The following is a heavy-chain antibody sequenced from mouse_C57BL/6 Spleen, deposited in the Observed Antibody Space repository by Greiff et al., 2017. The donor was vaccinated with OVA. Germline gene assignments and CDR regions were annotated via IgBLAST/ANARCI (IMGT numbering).Heavy chain of an antibody. CDR3: ARVTTVSHAMDY. D-gene: IGHD1-1*01. CDR1: GFTFSDYY. CDR2: INYDGSST. V-gene: IGHV5-16*01. J-gene: IGHJ4*01. Sequence: EVKLEESEGGLVQPGSSMKLSCTASGFTFSDYYMAWVRQVPEKGLEWVANINYDGSSTYYLDSLKSRFIISRDNAENILYLQMSSLKSEDTATYYCARVTTVSHAMDYWGQGTSVTVSS.